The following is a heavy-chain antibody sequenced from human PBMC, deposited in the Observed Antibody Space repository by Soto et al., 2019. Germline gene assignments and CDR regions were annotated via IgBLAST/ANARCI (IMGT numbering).Heavy chain of an antibody. V-gene: IGHV3-23*01. J-gene: IGHJ2*01. CDR1: GFTFSSYV. Sequence: EVQLLESGGGLVQPGGSLRRSCAASGFTFSSYVMSWVRQAPGKGLEWVSAISGSGGSTYYADSVKGRFTISRDNSKNTLYLQMNSLRAEDTAVYYCANPLSGSYYWYFDLWGRGTLVTVSS. CDR2: ISGSGGST. D-gene: IGHD1-26*01. CDR3: ANPLSGSYYWYFDL.